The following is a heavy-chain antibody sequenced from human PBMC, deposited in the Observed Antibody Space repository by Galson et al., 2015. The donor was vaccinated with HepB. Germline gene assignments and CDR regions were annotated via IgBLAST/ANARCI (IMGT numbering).Heavy chain of an antibody. V-gene: IGHV3-15*01. D-gene: IGHD2-2*01. CDR1: GFAFNNAW. J-gene: IGHJ5*02. Sequence: SLRLSCAASGFAFNNAWMNWVRQAPGKGLEWVGRIKSKTDGGTTEYAAPVEGRFTIPRDDSRNTLYLQMNSLKTDDTAVYYCTTDVYFSSYWSWLDPWGQGTLVTVSS. CDR2: IKSKTDGGTT. CDR3: TTDVYFSSYWSWLDP.